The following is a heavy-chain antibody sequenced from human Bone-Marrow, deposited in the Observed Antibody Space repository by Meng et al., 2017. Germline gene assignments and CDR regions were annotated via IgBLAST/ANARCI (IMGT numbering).Heavy chain of an antibody. Sequence: GSLRLSCTVSGGSLSGYYWSWIRQPAGKGLEWIGRIYTSGSTNYNPSLKSRVTMSIDTSKNQFSLKLSSVTAADTAVYYCARDFLGVAVAGYYYYYGMDVWGQGTTVTVSS. J-gene: IGHJ6*02. CDR2: IYTSGST. D-gene: IGHD6-19*01. CDR1: GGSLSGYY. CDR3: ARDFLGVAVAGYYYYYGMDV. V-gene: IGHV4-4*07.